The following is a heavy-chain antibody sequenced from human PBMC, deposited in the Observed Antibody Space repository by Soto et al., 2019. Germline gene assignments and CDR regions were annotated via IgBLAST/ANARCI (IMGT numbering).Heavy chain of an antibody. V-gene: IGHV1-69*02. J-gene: IGHJ3*01. CDR3: TTGAVGGRQQLVRDAFDF. D-gene: IGHD6-13*01. CDR1: GGTFDSYS. Sequence: QVQLVQSGAEVKKPGSSVRVSCKTSGGTFDSYSISWVRQAPGQGFEWVGKVAPIFDFSRYAPKFQGRVTITADNSTRTAYMDLSGLKSEDTAVYYCTTGAVGGRQQLVRDAFDFWGQGTKVSVSS. CDR2: VAPIFDFS.